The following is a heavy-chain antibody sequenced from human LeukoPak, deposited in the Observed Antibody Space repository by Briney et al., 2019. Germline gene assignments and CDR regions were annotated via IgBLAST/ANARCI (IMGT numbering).Heavy chain of an antibody. D-gene: IGHD3-10*01. CDR3: AKEGSIDY. J-gene: IGHJ4*02. CDR1: GFTFNTYS. Sequence: GGSLRLSCVASGFTFNTYSMNWVRQAPGKGLEWVSAISGSGGSTYYADSVKGRFTISRDNSKNTLYLQMNSLRAEDTAVYYCAKEGSIDYWGQGTLVTVSS. CDR2: ISGSGGST. V-gene: IGHV3-23*01.